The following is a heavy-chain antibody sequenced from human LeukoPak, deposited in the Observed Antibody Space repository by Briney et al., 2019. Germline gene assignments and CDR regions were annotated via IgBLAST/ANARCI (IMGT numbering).Heavy chain of an antibody. CDR3: ARGRRAVTTYNY. Sequence: ASVKVSCKASGYTFTSYDINWVRQATGQGLEWMGWMNPNSGDTGHAQKFQGRVTMTRNTSISTAYMELSSLRSEDTAVYYCARGRRAVTTYNYWGQGTLVTVSS. J-gene: IGHJ4*02. CDR2: MNPNSGDT. D-gene: IGHD4-17*01. CDR1: GYTFTSYD. V-gene: IGHV1-8*01.